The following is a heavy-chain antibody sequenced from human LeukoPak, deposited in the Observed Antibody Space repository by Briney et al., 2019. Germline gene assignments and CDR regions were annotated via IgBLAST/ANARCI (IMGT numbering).Heavy chain of an antibody. V-gene: IGHV3-7*01. CDR3: ARKNGLDY. Sequence: GGSLRLSCTASGFTFGDYAMSWFRQAPGKGLEWVANIKQDGSEKYYVDSVKGRFTISRDNAKNSLYLQTNSLRAEDTAVYYCARKNGLDYWGQGTLVTVSS. CDR2: IKQDGSEK. J-gene: IGHJ4*02. CDR1: GFTFGDYA.